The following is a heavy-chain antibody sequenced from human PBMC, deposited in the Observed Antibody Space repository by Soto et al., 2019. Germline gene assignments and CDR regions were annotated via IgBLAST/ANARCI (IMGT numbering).Heavy chain of an antibody. CDR2: INHSGST. J-gene: IGHJ6*02. D-gene: IGHD1-1*01. Sequence: PSETLSLTCAVYGGSFSGYYWSWIRQPPGKGLEWIGEINHSGSTNYNPSLKSRVNISVDTSKNQFSLKLSSVTAADTAVYYCARGPGSSRYRGMDVWGQGTTVTVSS. CDR3: ARGPGSSRYRGMDV. V-gene: IGHV4-34*01. CDR1: GGSFSGYY.